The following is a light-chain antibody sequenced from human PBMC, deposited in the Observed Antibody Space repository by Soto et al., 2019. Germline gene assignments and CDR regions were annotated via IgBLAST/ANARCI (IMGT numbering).Light chain of an antibody. V-gene: IGKV1-9*01. CDR3: QHVNSYPPFT. J-gene: IGKJ3*01. Sequence: IQLTQSPSSLSASVGDRVTITCRASQGIGFYLAWYQQKPGSAPQLLIYAASTSQSGVPSRFSGSGSGTNFTLTISGLQPEDFATYYCQHVNSYPPFTFGPGTTVDLK. CDR1: QGIGFY. CDR2: AAS.